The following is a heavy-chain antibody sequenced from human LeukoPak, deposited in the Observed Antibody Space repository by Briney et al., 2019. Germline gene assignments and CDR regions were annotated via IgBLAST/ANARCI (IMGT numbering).Heavy chain of an antibody. CDR2: IWYDGSNK. CDR3: ARDLNYPRYYFDY. J-gene: IGHJ4*02. CDR1: GFTFSSYG. Sequence: PGGSLRLSCAASGFTFSSYGMHWVRQAPGKGLEWVAVIWYDGSNKYYADSVKGRFTISRDNSKNTLYLQMNSLRAEDTAVYYCARDLNYPRYYFDYWGQGTLVTVSS. V-gene: IGHV3-33*01. D-gene: IGHD1-7*01.